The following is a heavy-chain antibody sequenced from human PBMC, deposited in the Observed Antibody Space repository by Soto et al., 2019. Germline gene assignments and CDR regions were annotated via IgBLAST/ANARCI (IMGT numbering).Heavy chain of an antibody. V-gene: IGHV4-39*01. CDR2: IYYSGST. Sequence: SETLSLTCTVSGGSISSSSYYWGWIRQPPGKGLEWIGSIYYSGSTYYNPSLKSRVTISVDTSKNQFSLKLSSVTAADTAVYYCARQKEYSYNWFDPWGQGTLVTVSS. J-gene: IGHJ5*02. CDR3: ARQKEYSYNWFDP. CDR1: GGSISSSSYY. D-gene: IGHD2-15*01.